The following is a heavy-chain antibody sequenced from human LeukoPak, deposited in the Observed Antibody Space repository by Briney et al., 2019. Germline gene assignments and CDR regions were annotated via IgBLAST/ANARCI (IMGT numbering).Heavy chain of an antibody. V-gene: IGHV3-33*01. Sequence: PGGSLRLSCAASGFTFRRYGMHGVRQAPGKGLEWVAAIWYDGSNKYYVDSVKGRLTISRDNSKNTLYLQMNSLRAEDTAVYYCARDGTDYDIDYWGQETLVTVSS. CDR2: IWYDGSNK. J-gene: IGHJ4*02. CDR1: GFTFRRYG. CDR3: ARDGTDYDIDY. D-gene: IGHD3-9*01.